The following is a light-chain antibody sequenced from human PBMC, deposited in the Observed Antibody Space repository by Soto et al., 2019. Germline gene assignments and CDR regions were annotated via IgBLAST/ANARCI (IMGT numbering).Light chain of an antibody. CDR3: QTWGSGIVV. CDR2: LNSDGSH. CDR1: SGHSNYA. V-gene: IGLV4-69*01. Sequence: QLVLTQSPSASASLGASVKVTCTLSSGHSNYAIAWHQQQSEKGPRYLMKLNSDGSHSKGDGIPDRFSGSSSGAERYLTISSFQSEDEADYYCQTWGSGIVVFGGGTKLTVL. J-gene: IGLJ2*01.